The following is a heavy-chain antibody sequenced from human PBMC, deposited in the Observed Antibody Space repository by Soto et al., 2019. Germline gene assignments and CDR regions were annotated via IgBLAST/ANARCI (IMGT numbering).Heavy chain of an antibody. CDR1: GYTFTSYY. CDR2: INPSGGST. V-gene: IGHV1-46*03. J-gene: IGHJ4*02. Sequence: GASVKVSCKASGYTFTSYYMHWVRQAPGQGLEWMGIINPSGGSTSYAQKIQGRVNMTRDTSTSTVYMELSSLRSEDTAVYYCARGVNVLRYFDWLLEGAAAGPLFDYWGQGTLVTVS. D-gene: IGHD3-9*01. CDR3: ARGVNVLRYFDWLLEGAAAGPLFDY.